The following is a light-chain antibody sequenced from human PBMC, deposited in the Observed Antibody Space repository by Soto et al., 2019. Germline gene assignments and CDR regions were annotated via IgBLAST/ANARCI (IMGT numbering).Light chain of an antibody. CDR3: SSYTITSSPV. Sequence: QSVLTQPASVSGSPGQSITISCTGTSSDVGGYDFVSWYRQYPGQAPKILIYEVTHRPSGVPDRFSGSKSGNTASLTISWLQADDDADYYCSSYTITSSPVFGPGTKLTVL. CDR1: SSDVGGYDF. J-gene: IGLJ1*01. V-gene: IGLV2-14*01. CDR2: EVT.